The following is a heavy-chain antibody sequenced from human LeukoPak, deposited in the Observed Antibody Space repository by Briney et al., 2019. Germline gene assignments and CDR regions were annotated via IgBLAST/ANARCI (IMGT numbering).Heavy chain of an antibody. CDR3: NVISGYFDY. D-gene: IGHD2/OR15-2a*01. Sequence: SVKVACKASGGTFSSYAIRWVRQAPGQGREWMGGIIPIFGTANYAQKFQGRVTITTDESTSTAYMELSSLRSEDTAVYYCNVISGYFDYWGQGTLVTVSS. CDR2: IIPIFGTA. V-gene: IGHV1-69*05. J-gene: IGHJ4*02. CDR1: GGTFSSYA.